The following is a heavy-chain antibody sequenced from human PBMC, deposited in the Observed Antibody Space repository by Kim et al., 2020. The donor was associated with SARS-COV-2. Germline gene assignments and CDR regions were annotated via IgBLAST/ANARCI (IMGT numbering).Heavy chain of an antibody. D-gene: IGHD3-16*02. CDR3: ARVIWGRSRYTDS. V-gene: IGHV7-4-1*02. J-gene: IGHJ4*02. Sequence: ASVKVSCKASGYTFTNYAISWVRQAPGQGLEWMGWINTDPGNPTYAQAFTGRFVFSVDTSVSTTYLQISSLKAEDTALYYCARVIWGRSRYTDSWGQGTLVTVSS. CDR1: GYTFTNYA. CDR2: INTDPGNP.